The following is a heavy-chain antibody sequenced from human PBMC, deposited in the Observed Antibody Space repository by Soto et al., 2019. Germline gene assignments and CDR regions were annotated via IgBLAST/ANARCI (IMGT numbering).Heavy chain of an antibody. CDR3: ARRERAAGTDWWFDP. CDR2: IYYSGST. V-gene: IGHV4-39*01. CDR1: GGSISSSSFH. D-gene: IGHD6-13*01. Sequence: QLQLQESGPGLVKPSETLSLTCTVSGGSISSSSFHWGWIRQPPGKGLEWIGSIYYSGSTYYSPSLKSRVTISVDTSKNPFSLKLSSVTAADTAGYYCARRERAAGTDWWFDPWGQGTLVTVSS. J-gene: IGHJ5*02.